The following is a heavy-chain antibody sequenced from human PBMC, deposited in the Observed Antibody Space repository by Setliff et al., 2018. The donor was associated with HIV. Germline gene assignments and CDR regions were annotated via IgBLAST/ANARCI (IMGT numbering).Heavy chain of an antibody. V-gene: IGHV3-49*04. Sequence: GGSLRLSCTASGFTFGDYVMSWVRQAPGKGLEWVGFIRSKAYGGTTEYAASVKGRFTVSRDDSKSIAYLQMNSLKTEDTAMYYCTRCFGSYLPIMDYWGQGTLVTVPQ. CDR1: GFTFGDYV. D-gene: IGHD1-26*01. CDR3: TRCFGSYLPIMDY. CDR2: IRSKAYGGTT. J-gene: IGHJ4*02.